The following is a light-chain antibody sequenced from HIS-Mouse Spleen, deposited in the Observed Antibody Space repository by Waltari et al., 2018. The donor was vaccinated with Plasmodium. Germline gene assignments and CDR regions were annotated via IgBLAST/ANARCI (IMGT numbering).Light chain of an antibody. V-gene: IGKV3-11*01. Sequence: EIVLTQSPATLSLSPGERATLSCRASQSVSSYLAWYQQKPGQAPRLLIYDASNRATGITARFIGSGSGTDFTLTISSLEPEDFAVYDCQQRSNWPRVLTFGGGTKVEIK. CDR2: DAS. CDR1: QSVSSY. CDR3: QQRSNWPRVLT. J-gene: IGKJ4*01.